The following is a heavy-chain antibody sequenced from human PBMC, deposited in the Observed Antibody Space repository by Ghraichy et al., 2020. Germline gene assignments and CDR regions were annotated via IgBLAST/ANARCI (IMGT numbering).Heavy chain of an antibody. Sequence: GESLNISCAASGFTFSSYAMSWVRQAPGKGLEWVSAISYSGGSTYYADSVKGRFTISRDSSKNTLYLQMNSLRAGDTAVYYCAKPFYYDSGSYFFDYWGQGTLVTVSS. V-gene: IGHV3-23*01. J-gene: IGHJ4*02. CDR3: AKPFYYDSGSYFFDY. CDR1: GFTFSSYA. CDR2: ISYSGGST. D-gene: IGHD3-22*01.